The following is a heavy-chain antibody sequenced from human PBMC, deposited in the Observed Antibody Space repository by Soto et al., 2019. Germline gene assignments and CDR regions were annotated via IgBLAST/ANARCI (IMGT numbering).Heavy chain of an antibody. V-gene: IGHV4-34*01. CDR2: INHSGST. CDR3: ARGGWYSSSSPVDY. CDR1: GGSFSGYY. Sequence: SETLSLTCAVYGGSFSGYYWSWIRQPPGKGLEWIGEINHSGSTNYNPSLKSRVTISVDTSKNQFSLKLSSVTAADTAVYYCARGGWYSSSSPVDYWGQGTLVTVSS. D-gene: IGHD6-6*01. J-gene: IGHJ4*02.